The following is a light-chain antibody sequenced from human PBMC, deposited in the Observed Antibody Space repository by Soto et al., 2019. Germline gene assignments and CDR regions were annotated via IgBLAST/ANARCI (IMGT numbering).Light chain of an antibody. Sequence: QSVLTQPPSVSGAPGQGVTISCAGSSSNIGADSDVHWYQLLPGAAPKLLIYGNIHRPSGVPDRFSGSKFGTSASLAIAGLQAEDEADYYCQSYDTSLSVSVFGGGTKVTVL. J-gene: IGLJ2*01. CDR2: GNI. V-gene: IGLV1-40*01. CDR1: SSNIGADSD. CDR3: QSYDTSLSVSV.